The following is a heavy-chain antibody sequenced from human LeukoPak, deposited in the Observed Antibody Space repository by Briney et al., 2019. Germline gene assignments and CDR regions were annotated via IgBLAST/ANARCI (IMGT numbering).Heavy chain of an antibody. V-gene: IGHV1-2*06. J-gene: IGHJ4*01. CDR3: AKTSSGSSPAN. D-gene: IGHD1-26*01. Sequence: ASVKVSCKASGYTFTGYYMHWVRQAPGQGLEWMGRINPNSGGTNYAQKFQGRVTMTRDTSISTAYMELSRLGSDDTAVYDCAKTSSGSSPANWGQGTMVTVSS. CDR1: GYTFTGYY. CDR2: INPNSGGT.